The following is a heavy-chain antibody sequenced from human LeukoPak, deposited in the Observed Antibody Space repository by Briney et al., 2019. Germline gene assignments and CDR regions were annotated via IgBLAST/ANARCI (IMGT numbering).Heavy chain of an antibody. J-gene: IGHJ1*01. Sequence: GGSLRLSCAASGFTFSSYTMHWIRQAPGKGLEWVSSISGSNSYIFYADSVRGRFTISRDNTQNTVSLQLNTLRVDDTAVYYCARSFPYSYDFAGGPGTLVTVSS. CDR1: GFTFSSYT. V-gene: IGHV3-21*04. CDR3: ARSFPYSYDFA. D-gene: IGHD5-18*01. CDR2: ISGSNSYI.